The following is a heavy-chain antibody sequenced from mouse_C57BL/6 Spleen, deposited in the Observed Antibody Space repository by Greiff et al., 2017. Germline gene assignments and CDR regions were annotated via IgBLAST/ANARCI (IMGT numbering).Heavy chain of an antibody. Sequence: EVQLQQSGPELVKPGASVKISCKASGYSFTGYYMNWVKQSPEKSLEWIGEINPSTGGTTYNQKFKAKATLTVDKSSSTAYMQLKSLTSEDSAVYYCAREKFYGNRYFDVWGTGTTVTVSS. CDR1: GYSFTGYY. D-gene: IGHD2-1*01. V-gene: IGHV1-42*01. CDR2: INPSTGGT. CDR3: AREKFYGNRYFDV. J-gene: IGHJ1*03.